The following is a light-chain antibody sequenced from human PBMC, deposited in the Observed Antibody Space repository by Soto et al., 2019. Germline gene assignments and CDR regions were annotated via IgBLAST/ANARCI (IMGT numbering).Light chain of an antibody. Sequence: DIQMTQSPSTLSGSVGDRVTITCRASQTISSWLAWYQQKAGKAPKLLIYKASTLKSGGPSRCSGSGSGTEFTLTISSLQPDDFAAYYCQQYNSYSQTFGQGTKVDI. CDR1: QTISSW. CDR2: KAS. CDR3: QQYNSYSQT. V-gene: IGKV1-5*03. J-gene: IGKJ1*01.